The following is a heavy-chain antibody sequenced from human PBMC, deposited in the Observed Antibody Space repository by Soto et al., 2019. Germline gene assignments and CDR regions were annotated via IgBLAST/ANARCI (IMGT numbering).Heavy chain of an antibody. CDR3: GKKPGLTGTRLNDSFDY. CDR1: GFTFSSDA. CDR2: VSGSGGST. J-gene: IGHJ4*02. Sequence: AGSLTLSCAASGFTFSSDAMSWVRQPQGKGLGWVSAVSGSGGSTYYADSVKDRLTISRDNSKNTLYLQMHSLRAEETAVDYYGKKPGLTGTRLNDSFDYWGQGTLVTVSS. V-gene: IGHV3-23*01. D-gene: IGHD1-7*01.